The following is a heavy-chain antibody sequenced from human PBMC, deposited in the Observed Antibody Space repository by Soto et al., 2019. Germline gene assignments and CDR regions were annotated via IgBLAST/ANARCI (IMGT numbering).Heavy chain of an antibody. D-gene: IGHD3-22*01. V-gene: IGHV6-1*01. J-gene: IGHJ5*02. Sequence: SQTLSLTCDISGDSVSTNTATWDWIRQSPSRGLEWLGRTYYRSRWFYDSAVSVKSRITISPDISNNQVSLQLTSVTPDDTAIYYCVRLIGNSWFDPWGQGTLVTVSS. CDR2: TYYRSRWFY. CDR3: VRLIGNSWFDP. CDR1: GDSVSTNTAT.